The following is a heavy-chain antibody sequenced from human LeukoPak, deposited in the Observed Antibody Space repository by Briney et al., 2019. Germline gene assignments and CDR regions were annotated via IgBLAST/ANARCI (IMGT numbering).Heavy chain of an antibody. Sequence: GGSLRLSCAASGFTFSSYAMSWVRQAPGKGLEWVSAIIGSGGSTYYADSVKGRFTISRNNSKNTLYLQMNSLRAEDTAVYYCAKLLWFGELYWFDPWGQGTLVTVSS. J-gene: IGHJ5*02. CDR3: AKLLWFGELYWFDP. CDR1: GFTFSSYA. CDR2: IIGSGGST. V-gene: IGHV3-23*01. D-gene: IGHD3-10*01.